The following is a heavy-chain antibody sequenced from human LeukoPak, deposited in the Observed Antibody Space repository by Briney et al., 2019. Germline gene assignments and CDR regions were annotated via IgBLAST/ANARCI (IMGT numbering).Heavy chain of an antibody. CDR2: ISGSGGST. D-gene: IGHD3-10*01. J-gene: IGHJ1*01. Sequence: GGSLRLSCAASGFTFSSYAMSWVRQAPGKGLEWVSAISGSGGSTYYADSVKGRFTISRDNSKNTLYLQMNSLRAEDTAVYYCAKDRTVSWFGEKYFQHWGQGTLVTVSS. CDR3: AKDRTVSWFGEKYFQH. V-gene: IGHV3-23*01. CDR1: GFTFSSYA.